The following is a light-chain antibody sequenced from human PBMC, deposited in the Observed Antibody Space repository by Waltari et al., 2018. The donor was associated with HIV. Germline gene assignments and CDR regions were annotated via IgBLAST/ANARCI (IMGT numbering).Light chain of an antibody. J-gene: IGLJ2*01. CDR1: SSDVGGYTY. CDR3: SSYTSSSPVV. Sequence: QSALTQPASVSGSPGQSITISCTGTSSDVGGYTYVSWYQQHPGKAPKLMIDEVSNRPSGVSNRFSGSKSGNTASLTISGLQAEDEADYYCSSYTSSSPVVFGGGTKLTVL. CDR2: EVS. V-gene: IGLV2-14*01.